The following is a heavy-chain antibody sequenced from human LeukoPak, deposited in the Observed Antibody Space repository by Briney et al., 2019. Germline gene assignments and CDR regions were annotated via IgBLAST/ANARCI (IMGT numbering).Heavy chain of an antibody. J-gene: IGHJ4*02. CDR3: ARGATYAYYQDY. CDR1: GYTFTDYG. V-gene: IGHV1-18*01. CDR2: ISNYNYKT. Sequence: ASVKVSCKASGYTFTDYGSSWVRQAPGQGLEWMGWISNYNYKTNYAQKFQGRVTVTTDTSTNTAYMELRSLRSDDTAVYYCARGATYAYYQDYWGQGTLVTVSS. D-gene: IGHD1-26*01.